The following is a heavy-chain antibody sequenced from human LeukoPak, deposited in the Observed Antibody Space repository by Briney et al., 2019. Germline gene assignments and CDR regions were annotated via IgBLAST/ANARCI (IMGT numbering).Heavy chain of an antibody. CDR2: INPNSGGT. Sequence: ASVKVSCKASGYTFTGYYMHWVRQAPGQGLEWMGWINPNSGGTNYAQKFQGRVTMTRDTSISTAYMELSRLRSDDTAVYYCARDAYLNYYDSSGYYYGWGQGTLVTVSS. V-gene: IGHV1-2*02. D-gene: IGHD3-22*01. CDR1: GYTFTGYY. J-gene: IGHJ4*02. CDR3: ARDAYLNYYDSSGYYYG.